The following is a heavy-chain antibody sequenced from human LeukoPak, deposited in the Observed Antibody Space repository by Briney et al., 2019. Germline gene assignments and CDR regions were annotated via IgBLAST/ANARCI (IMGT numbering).Heavy chain of an antibody. D-gene: IGHD6-19*01. J-gene: IGHJ6*03. V-gene: IGHV4-59*11. CDR2: ISYSGIT. Sequence: SETLSLTCSVSGGSISSHYWTWMRKPPGKGLEWIGYISYSGITNYNPSLKSRVSISVDTSMNQLSLKVNSVTTADTAVYYCARLAVAGDYDHFYFYMDVWGKGTTVTVSS. CDR3: ARLAVAGDYDHFYFYMDV. CDR1: GGSISSHY.